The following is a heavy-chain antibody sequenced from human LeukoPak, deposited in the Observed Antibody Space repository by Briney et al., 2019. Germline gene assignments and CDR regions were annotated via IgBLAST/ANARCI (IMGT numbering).Heavy chain of an antibody. Sequence: ASVRVSCKASGYTFTSYYMHWVRQAPGQGLEWMGIINPSGGSTSYAQKFQGRVTMTRDTSTSTVYMELSSLRSEDTAVYYCARDPSRYGMDVWGKGTTVTVSS. CDR3: ARDPSRYGMDV. CDR1: GYTFTSYY. V-gene: IGHV1-46*01. CDR2: INPSGGST. J-gene: IGHJ6*04.